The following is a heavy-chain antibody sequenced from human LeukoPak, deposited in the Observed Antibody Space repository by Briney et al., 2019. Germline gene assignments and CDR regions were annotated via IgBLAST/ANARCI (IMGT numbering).Heavy chain of an antibody. D-gene: IGHD6-13*01. Sequence: GASVKVSCKASGYTFTSYGISWVRQAPGQGLEWMGWTSAYNGNTNYAQKLQGRVTMTTDTSTSTAYMELRSLRSDDTAVYYCARAGWQQLVHNWFDPWGQGTLVTVSS. J-gene: IGHJ5*02. CDR1: GYTFTSYG. V-gene: IGHV1-18*01. CDR3: ARAGWQQLVHNWFDP. CDR2: TSAYNGNT.